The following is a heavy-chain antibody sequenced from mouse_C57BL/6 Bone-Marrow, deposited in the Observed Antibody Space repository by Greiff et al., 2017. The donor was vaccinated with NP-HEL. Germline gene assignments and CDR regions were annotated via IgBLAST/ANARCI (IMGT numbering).Heavy chain of an antibody. CDR1: GYTFTSYW. Sequence: VQLVESGAELVKPGASVKMSCKASGYTFTSYWITWVKQRPGQGLEWIGDIYPGSGSTNYNEKFKSKATLTVDTSSSTAYMQLSSLTSEDSAVYYCARDSVTTVRYWGQGTTLTVSS. CDR3: ARDSVTTVRY. V-gene: IGHV1-55*01. J-gene: IGHJ2*01. D-gene: IGHD1-1*01. CDR2: IYPGSGST.